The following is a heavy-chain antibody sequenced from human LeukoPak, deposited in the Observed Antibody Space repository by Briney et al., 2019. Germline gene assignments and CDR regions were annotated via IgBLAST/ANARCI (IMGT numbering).Heavy chain of an antibody. CDR2: IYYSGST. Sequence: SETLSLTCAVYGGSFSGYYWSWIRQPPGKGLERIGYIYYSGSTNYNPSLKSRVTISVDTSKNQFSLKLSSVIAADTAVYYCATPYYDSSGSPGYFDYWGQGTLVTVSS. CDR1: GGSFSGYY. CDR3: ATPYYDSSGSPGYFDY. J-gene: IGHJ4*02. V-gene: IGHV4-59*01. D-gene: IGHD3-22*01.